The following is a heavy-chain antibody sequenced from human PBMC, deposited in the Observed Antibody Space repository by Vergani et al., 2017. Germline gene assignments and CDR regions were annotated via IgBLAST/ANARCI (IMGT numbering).Heavy chain of an antibody. CDR2: IYLNDDQ. CDR3: VYRKTECGTTGCFYPFYYYYYMDV. D-gene: IGHD1-7*01. J-gene: IGHJ6*03. Sequence: QITLKESGPTLVKPTQTLTLTCTFSGFSLNTRGVSVAWIRQPPGKALDWLALIYLNDDQHYSPSLNNRVNITKDTSKNQVVLTMTNMDYADTGTYYCVYRKTECGTTGCFYPFYYYYYMDVWGKGTTVTVSS. V-gene: IGHV2-5*04. CDR1: GFSLNTRGVS.